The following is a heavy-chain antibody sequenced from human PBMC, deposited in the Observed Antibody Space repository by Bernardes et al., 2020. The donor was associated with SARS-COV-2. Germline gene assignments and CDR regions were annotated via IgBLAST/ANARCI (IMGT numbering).Heavy chain of an antibody. CDR2: IWYDGSRE. Sequence: GGSLRLSCAASGFTFRDYTMHWVRQAPGKGLEWVAVIWYDGSREYYVDSVKGRFAISRDNSNNTLYLQMNNLRVEDTALYRCATEDGEWLESWGQGTLVTVSS. CDR3: ATEDGEWLES. D-gene: IGHD4-17*01. CDR1: GFTFRDYT. V-gene: IGHV3-33*01. J-gene: IGHJ5*01.